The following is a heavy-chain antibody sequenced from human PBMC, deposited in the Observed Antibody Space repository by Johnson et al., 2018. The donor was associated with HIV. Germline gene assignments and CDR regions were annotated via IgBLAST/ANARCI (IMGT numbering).Heavy chain of an antibody. CDR1: GFTFSSYA. CDR2: ISGSGGST. D-gene: IGHD4-17*01. CDR3: ARDGTFGYGDYVGRAFDI. V-gene: IGHV3-23*04. J-gene: IGHJ3*02. Sequence: VQLVESGGGLVQPGGSLRLSCAASGFTFSSYAMSWVRQAPGKGLEWVSAISGSGGSTYYADSVKGRFTISKDNSKTTLYLQMHSLRAEDTAVYYCARDGTFGYGDYVGRAFDIWGQGTMVTVSS.